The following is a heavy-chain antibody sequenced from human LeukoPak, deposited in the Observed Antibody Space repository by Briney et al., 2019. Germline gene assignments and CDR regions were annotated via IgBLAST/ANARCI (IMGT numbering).Heavy chain of an antibody. J-gene: IGHJ4*02. D-gene: IGHD3-16*01. CDR3: ARGPPWGSFDY. CDR1: GFTFSSYA. V-gene: IGHV3-30-3*01. CDR2: ISYDGSNK. Sequence: GRSLRLSCAASGFTFSSYAMHWVRQAPGKGLEWVAVISYDGSNKYYADSVKGRFTISRDNSKNTLYLQMNSLRAEGTAVYYCARGPPWGSFDYWGRGTLVTVSS.